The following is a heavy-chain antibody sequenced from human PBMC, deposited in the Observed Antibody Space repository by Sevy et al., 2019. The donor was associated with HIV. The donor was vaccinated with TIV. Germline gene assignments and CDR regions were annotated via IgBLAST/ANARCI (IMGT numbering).Heavy chain of an antibody. Sequence: SETLSLTCTVSGGFISSGGYYWSWIRQHPGKGLEWIGYIYYSGSTYYNPSLKSRVTISVDTSKNQFSLKLSSVTAADTAVYYCARDGGTIAAAGTTHRRLDPWGQGTLVTVSS. J-gene: IGHJ5*02. V-gene: IGHV4-31*03. D-gene: IGHD6-13*01. CDR1: GGFISSGGYY. CDR2: IYYSGST. CDR3: ARDGGTIAAAGTTHRRLDP.